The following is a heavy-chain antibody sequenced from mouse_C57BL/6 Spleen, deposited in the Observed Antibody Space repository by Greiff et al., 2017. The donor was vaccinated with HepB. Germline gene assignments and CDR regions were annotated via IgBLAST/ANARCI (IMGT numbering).Heavy chain of an antibody. CDR1: GFTFSSYA. Sequence: EVQLQQSGGGLVKPGGSLKLSCAASGFTFSSYAMSWVRQTPEKRLEWVATISDGGSYTYYPDNVKGRFTISRDNAKNNLYLQMSHLKSEDTAMYYCARDRILLPYFDYWGQGTTLTVSS. CDR3: ARDRILLPYFDY. J-gene: IGHJ2*01. CDR2: ISDGGSYT. D-gene: IGHD2-1*01. V-gene: IGHV5-4*01.